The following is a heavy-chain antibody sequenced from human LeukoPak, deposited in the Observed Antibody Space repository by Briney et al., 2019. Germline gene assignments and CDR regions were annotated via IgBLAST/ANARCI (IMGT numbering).Heavy chain of an antibody. CDR1: GFTFSSYG. Sequence: PGRSLRLSCAASGFTFSSYGMHWVRQAPGKGLEWVAVISYDGSNKYYADSVKGRFTISRDNSKNTLYLQMNSLRAEDTAVYYCAKDGAPYYDSGAYYFDYWGQGTLVTVSS. J-gene: IGHJ4*02. CDR2: ISYDGSNK. V-gene: IGHV3-30*18. CDR3: AKDGAPYYDSGAYYFDY. D-gene: IGHD3-22*01.